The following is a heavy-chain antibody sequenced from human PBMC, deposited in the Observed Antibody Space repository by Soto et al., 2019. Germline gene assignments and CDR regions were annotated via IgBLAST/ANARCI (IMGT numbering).Heavy chain of an antibody. CDR2: ISGSGGST. CDR1: GFTFSSYA. Sequence: EVQLLESGGGLVQPGGSLRLSCAASGFTFSSYAMSWVRQAPGKGLEWVSAISGSGGSTYYADSVKGRFTISRDNSKNTLYLQMNSLRAEDPAVYYCANSEYSRDLFFDYWGHGTLFTASS. J-gene: IGHJ4*01. D-gene: IGHD6-6*01. CDR3: ANSEYSRDLFFDY. V-gene: IGHV3-23*01.